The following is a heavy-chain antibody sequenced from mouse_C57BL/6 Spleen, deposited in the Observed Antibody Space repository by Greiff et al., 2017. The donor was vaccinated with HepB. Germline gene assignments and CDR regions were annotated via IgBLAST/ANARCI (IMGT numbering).Heavy chain of an antibody. CDR2: IYPRSGNT. J-gene: IGHJ4*01. D-gene: IGHD1-1*01. Sequence: VKLMESGAELARPGASVKLSCKASGYTFTSYGISWVKQRTGQGLEWIGEIYPRSGNTYYNEKFKGKATLTADKSSSTAYMELRSLTSGDSAVYFCASHYGSSYVKNYYAMDYWGQGTSVTVSS. CDR1: GYTFTSYG. V-gene: IGHV1-81*01. CDR3: ASHYGSSYVKNYYAMDY.